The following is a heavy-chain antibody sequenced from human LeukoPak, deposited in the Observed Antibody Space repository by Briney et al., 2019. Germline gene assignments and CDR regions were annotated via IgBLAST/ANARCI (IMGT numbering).Heavy chain of an antibody. CDR2: FYHSGST. J-gene: IGHJ6*03. CDR1: GYSISSGYY. CDR3: ARAPTFIAAKKQYYYYYYYMDV. D-gene: IGHD6-13*01. Sequence: SETLSLTCTVSGYSISSGYYWGWIRQPPGKGLEWIGSFYHSGSTYYNPSLKSRVTISVDTSKNQFSLKLSSVTAADTAVYYCARAPTFIAAKKQYYYYYYYMDVWGKGTTVTVSS. V-gene: IGHV4-38-2*02.